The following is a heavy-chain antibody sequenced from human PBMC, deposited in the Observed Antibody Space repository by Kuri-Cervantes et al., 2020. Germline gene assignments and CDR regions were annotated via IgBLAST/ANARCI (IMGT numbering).Heavy chain of an antibody. D-gene: IGHD6-19*01. CDR3: ARGHSSGGRATYDY. CDR1: GFTFSSYA. Sequence: GESLKISCAASGFTFSSYAMNWVRQAPGKGLEWVSYISSSGSTIYYADSVKGRFTISRDNAKNSLYLQMNSLRAEDTAVYYCARGHSSGGRATYDYWGQGTLVTVSS. J-gene: IGHJ4*02. CDR2: ISSSGSTI. V-gene: IGHV3-48*03.